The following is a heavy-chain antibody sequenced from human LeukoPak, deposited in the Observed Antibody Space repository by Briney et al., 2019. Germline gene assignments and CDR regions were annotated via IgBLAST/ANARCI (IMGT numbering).Heavy chain of an antibody. Sequence: ASVKVSCKAAGYTFTSYGISWVRQAPGQGLEWMGWISAYNGNTDYAQKLQGRVTMTSDTSTSTAYMELSSLRSEDTAVYYCARNSYSGYDYYYYYGMDVWGQGTTVTVSS. CDR1: GYTFTSYG. V-gene: IGHV1-18*01. CDR3: ARNSYSGYDYYYYYGMDV. J-gene: IGHJ6*02. D-gene: IGHD5-12*01. CDR2: ISAYNGNT.